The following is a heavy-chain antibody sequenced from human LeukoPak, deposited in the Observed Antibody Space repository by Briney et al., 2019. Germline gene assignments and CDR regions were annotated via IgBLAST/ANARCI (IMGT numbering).Heavy chain of an antibody. V-gene: IGHV3-23*01. CDR1: GFTFSSYA. CDR2: ISGSGDST. J-gene: IGHJ3*01. D-gene: IGHD2-15*01. CDR3: AKNDGCSGGSCYSRD. Sequence: GGSLRLSCAASGFTFSSYAMSWVRQAPGKGLEWVSAISGSGDSTYYADSVKGRFTISRDNSKNTLYLQMNSLRAEDTAVYYCAKNDGCSGGSCYSRDWGQGTMVTVSS.